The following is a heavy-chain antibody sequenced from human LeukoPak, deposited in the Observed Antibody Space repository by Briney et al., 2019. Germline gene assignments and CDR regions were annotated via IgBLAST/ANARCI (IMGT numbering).Heavy chain of an antibody. D-gene: IGHD2-2*01. V-gene: IGHV3-30*03. Sequence: PGGSLRLSCAASGFTFSSYGMHWVRQAPGKGLEWVAVISYDGSNKYYADSVKGRFTISRDNSKNTLYLQMNSLRVEDTAIYYCARGFVGPSCFDYWGQGTLVTVSS. CDR3: ARGFVGPSCFDY. CDR1: GFTFSSYG. CDR2: ISYDGSNK. J-gene: IGHJ4*02.